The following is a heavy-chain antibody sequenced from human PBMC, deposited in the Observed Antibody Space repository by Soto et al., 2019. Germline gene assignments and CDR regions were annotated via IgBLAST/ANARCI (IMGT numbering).Heavy chain of an antibody. CDR1: GRTFGSNA. J-gene: IGHJ6*02. CDR3: TSFGTPVTTLSYYYYGMDV. D-gene: IGHD4-17*01. CDR2: IIPIFGAA. V-gene: IGHV1-69*13. Sequence: SVNVSCKASGRTFGSNAISWVRPAPGQGLEWLGGIIPIFGAANYAQKFQGRVTITADESTSTAYMELSRLRSEYTAGYYCTSFGTPVTTLSYYYYGMDVWGQGTTVTVSS.